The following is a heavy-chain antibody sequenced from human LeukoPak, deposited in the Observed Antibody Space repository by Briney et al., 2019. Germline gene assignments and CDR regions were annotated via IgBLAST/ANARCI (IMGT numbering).Heavy chain of an antibody. CDR3: ARDSPWTGTTADFDY. J-gene: IGHJ4*02. D-gene: IGHD1-1*01. Sequence: ASVKVSCKASGYTFTSYGISWVQQAPGQGLEWMGWISAYNGNTNYAQKLQGRVTMTTDTSTTTAYMELRSLRSDDTAVYYCARDSPWTGTTADFDYWGQGALVTVSS. CDR2: ISAYNGNT. CDR1: GYTFTSYG. V-gene: IGHV1-18*01.